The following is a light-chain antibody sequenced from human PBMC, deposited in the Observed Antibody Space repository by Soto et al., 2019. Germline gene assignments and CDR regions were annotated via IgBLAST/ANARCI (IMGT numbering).Light chain of an antibody. Sequence: VLTQSPATLSLSPGKRATLSCRASESVDFHLAWYQQKPGQAPRLLIYDASNGATGIPARFSGSGSGTDFTLTISSLEPEDFAVYYCQQRSNWPTFGQGTKVDIK. CDR2: DAS. CDR3: QQRSNWPT. V-gene: IGKV3-11*01. CDR1: ESVDFH. J-gene: IGKJ1*01.